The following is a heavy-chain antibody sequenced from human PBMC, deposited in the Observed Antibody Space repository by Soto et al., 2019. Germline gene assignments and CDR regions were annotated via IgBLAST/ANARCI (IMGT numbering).Heavy chain of an antibody. CDR2: IDQDGSER. V-gene: IGHV3-7*01. J-gene: IGHJ6*02. CDR1: GFTFRSYW. CDR3: AREKNVIVIPAAVYPSQYYGMVD. D-gene: IGHD2-2*01. Sequence: GSLRLACAASGFTFRSYWMSWVRQAPGKGLEWVANIDQDGSERYYVDSVKGRFTISRDNAKNALYLQVNTLRVEDTAVYYCAREKNVIVIPAAVYPSQYYGMVDWGQGTTVTVSS.